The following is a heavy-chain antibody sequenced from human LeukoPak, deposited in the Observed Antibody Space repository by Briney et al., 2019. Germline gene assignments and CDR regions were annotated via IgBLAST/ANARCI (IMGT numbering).Heavy chain of an antibody. D-gene: IGHD3-10*01. CDR3: AKDLRLGVRGVISYYYYYYMDV. CDR2: IRYDGSNK. Sequence: HPGGSLRLSCAASGFTFSSYGMHWVRQAPGKGLEWVAFIRYDGSNKYYVDSVKGRFTICRDNSKNTLYLQMNSLRAEDTAVYYCAKDLRLGVRGVISYYYYYYMDVWGKGTTVTISS. CDR1: GFTFSSYG. V-gene: IGHV3-30*02. J-gene: IGHJ6*03.